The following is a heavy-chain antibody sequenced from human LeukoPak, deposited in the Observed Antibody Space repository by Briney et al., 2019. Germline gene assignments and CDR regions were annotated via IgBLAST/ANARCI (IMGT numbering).Heavy chain of an antibody. J-gene: IGHJ4*02. V-gene: IGHV1-2*02. Sequence: ASVKVSCKASGYTFTGYYMHWVRQAPGQGLEWMGWINPNSGGTNYAQKFQGRVTMTRDTSISTAYMELSRLRSDDTAVYYCARRESKNSYGYNYWDQGTLVTVSS. D-gene: IGHD5-18*01. CDR3: ARRESKNSYGYNY. CDR1: GYTFTGYY. CDR2: INPNSGGT.